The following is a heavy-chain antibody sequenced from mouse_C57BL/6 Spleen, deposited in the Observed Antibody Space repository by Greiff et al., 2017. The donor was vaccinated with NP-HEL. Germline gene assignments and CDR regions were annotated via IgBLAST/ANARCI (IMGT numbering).Heavy chain of an antibody. CDR1: GYTFTSYW. Sequence: QVQLKQPGTELVKPGASVKLSCKASGYTFTSYWMHWVKQRPGQGLEWIGNINPSNGGTNYNEKFKSKATLTVDNSSSTAYMQLSSLTSEDAAVYYCARTGDYDCGEGASYYAMEYWGQGTSVTVS. CDR3: ARTGDYDCGEGASYYAMEY. CDR2: INPSNGGT. J-gene: IGHJ4*01. D-gene: IGHD2-4*01. V-gene: IGHV1-53*01.